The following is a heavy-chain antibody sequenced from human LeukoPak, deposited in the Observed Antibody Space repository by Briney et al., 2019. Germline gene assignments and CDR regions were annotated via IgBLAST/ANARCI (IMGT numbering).Heavy chain of an antibody. CDR2: ITWNGVGT. CDR3: ARSMSTVTTRFFDL. Sequence: PGGSLRLSCAASGFTFSIYAMSWVRQAPGKGLEWVSYITWNGVGTAYADSVKGRFTISRDNAKNSLYLQMDSLRAEDTAFYYCARSMSTVTTRFFDLWGRGTLVTVSS. V-gene: IGHV3-20*04. J-gene: IGHJ2*01. D-gene: IGHD4-17*01. CDR1: GFTFSIYA.